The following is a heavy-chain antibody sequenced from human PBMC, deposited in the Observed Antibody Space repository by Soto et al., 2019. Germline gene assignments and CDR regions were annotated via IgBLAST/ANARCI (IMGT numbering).Heavy chain of an antibody. V-gene: IGHV3-49*04. D-gene: IGHD6-13*01. CDR3: TKGIAANSGYYGMDV. CDR2: IRSKAYGGTT. J-gene: IGHJ6*02. Sequence: GSLRLSCTASGFTFGDYAMSWVRQAPGKGLEWVGFIRSKAYGGTTEYAASVKGRFTISRDDSKSIAYLQMNSLKTEDTAVYYCTKGIAANSGYYGMDVWGQGTTVTVYS. CDR1: GFTFGDYA.